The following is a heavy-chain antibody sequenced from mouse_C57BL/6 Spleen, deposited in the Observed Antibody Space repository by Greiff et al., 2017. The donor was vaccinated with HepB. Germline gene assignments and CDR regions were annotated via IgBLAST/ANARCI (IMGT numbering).Heavy chain of an antibody. Sequence: EVQRVESGPGLVKPSQSLSLTCSVTGYSITSGYYWNWIRQFPGNKLEWMGYISYDGSNNYNPSLKNRISITRDTSKNQFFLKLNSVTTEDTATYYCARDPIYYGYDGYAMDYWGQGTSVTVSS. CDR1: GYSITSGYY. V-gene: IGHV3-6*01. J-gene: IGHJ4*01. D-gene: IGHD2-2*01. CDR3: ARDPIYYGYDGYAMDY. CDR2: ISYDGSN.